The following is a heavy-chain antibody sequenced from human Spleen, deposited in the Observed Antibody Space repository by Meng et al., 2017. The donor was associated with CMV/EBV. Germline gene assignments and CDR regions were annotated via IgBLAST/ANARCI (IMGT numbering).Heavy chain of an antibody. V-gene: IGHV3-23*01. CDR3: ARDPRVKSYVVVPAASDY. D-gene: IGHD2-2*01. Sequence: GESLKISCAASGFTFSSYWMSWVRQAPGKGLEWVSAISGSGGSTYYADSVKGRFTISRDNSRNTVSLQMNSLRAEDTAVYYCARDPRVKSYVVVPAASDYWGQGTMVTVSS. CDR1: GFTFSSYW. CDR2: ISGSGGST. J-gene: IGHJ4*02.